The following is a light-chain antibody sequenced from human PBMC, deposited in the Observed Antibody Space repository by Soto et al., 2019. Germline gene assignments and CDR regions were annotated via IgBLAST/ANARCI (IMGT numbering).Light chain of an antibody. V-gene: IGKV3-15*01. Sequence: EIVMTQSPVTLAVSPGERVSLSCRASQSVSSNLAWYQQKPGQAPSLLIYGAFTRATGIPARFSGTGSGTEFTLTISSLQSEDSALYYCQQYNDGPLTFGQGTKVEI. CDR3: QQYNDGPLT. CDR1: QSVSSN. CDR2: GAF. J-gene: IGKJ1*01.